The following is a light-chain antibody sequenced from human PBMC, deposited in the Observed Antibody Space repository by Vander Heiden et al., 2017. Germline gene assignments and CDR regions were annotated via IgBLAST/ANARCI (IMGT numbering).Light chain of an antibody. CDR2: DVT. CDR3: CSYTTLTTGV. CDR1: SSDIGAYNY. V-gene: IGLV2-14*03. J-gene: IGLJ1*01. Sequence: QSALTQPASVSASPGQSITISCTGTSSDIGAYNYVSWYQQHPGKAPKLIMYDVTNRPSGVSNRFSGSKSGSTASLTISGLQAGDEADYYCCSYTTLTTGVFGTGTKVTVL.